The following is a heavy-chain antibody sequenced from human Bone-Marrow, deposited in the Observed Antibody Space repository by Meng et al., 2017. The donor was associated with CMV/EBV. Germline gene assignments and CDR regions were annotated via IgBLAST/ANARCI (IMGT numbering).Heavy chain of an antibody. Sequence: GESLKISCKGSGYSFTSYWIGWVRQMPGKGLEWMGIIYPGDSDTRYSPSFQGQVTISADKSISTAYLQWSSLKASDTAMYYCARVTGVGDIVVVPAATNPDDAFDIWGQGTRVTGSS. V-gene: IGHV5-51*01. J-gene: IGHJ3*02. CDR2: IYPGDSDT. CDR3: ARVTGVGDIVVVPAATNPDDAFDI. CDR1: GYSFTSYW. D-gene: IGHD2-2*01.